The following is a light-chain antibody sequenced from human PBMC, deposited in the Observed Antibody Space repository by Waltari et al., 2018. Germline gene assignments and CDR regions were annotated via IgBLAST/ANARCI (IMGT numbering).Light chain of an antibody. J-gene: IGKJ3*01. CDR1: QSISNF. CDR3: QQSYSIPIS. V-gene: IGKV1-39*01. CDR2: ATS. Sequence: DIQMTQSPSSLSASVGDRVPITCRASQSISNFLNWYQQKPGKAPKLLISATSTLQTGVPSRFSGSGSGTDFSLNSSSLQPEDFATYYCQQSYSIPISFGPGTEVEIK.